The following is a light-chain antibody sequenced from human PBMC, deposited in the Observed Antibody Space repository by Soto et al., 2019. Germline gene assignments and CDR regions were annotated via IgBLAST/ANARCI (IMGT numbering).Light chain of an antibody. CDR2: DVY. CDR1: SSDVGGYAS. J-gene: IGLJ2*01. CDR3: CSYAGGYTLV. Sequence: QSALTQPRSVSGSPGQSVTISCTGTSSDVGGYASVSWYQHHPGKAPKLMIYDVYKRPSGVPDRFSSSKSGNTASLTISGLQADDESDYYCCSYAGGYTLVFGGGTKLTVL. V-gene: IGLV2-11*01.